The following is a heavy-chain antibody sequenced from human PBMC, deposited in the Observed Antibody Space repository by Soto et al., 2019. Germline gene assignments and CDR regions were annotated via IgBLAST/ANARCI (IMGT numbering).Heavy chain of an antibody. CDR1: GGSISSSSYY. CDR2: IYYSGST. D-gene: IGHD7-27*01. V-gene: IGHV4-39*01. Sequence: SETLSLTCTVSGGSISSSSYYWGWIRQPPGKGLEWIGSIYYSGSTYYNPSLKSRVTISVDTSKNQFSLKLSSVTAADTAVYYCARQGPLGANWVRYFDSWGQGTLVTVSS. CDR3: ARQGPLGANWVRYFDS. J-gene: IGHJ4*02.